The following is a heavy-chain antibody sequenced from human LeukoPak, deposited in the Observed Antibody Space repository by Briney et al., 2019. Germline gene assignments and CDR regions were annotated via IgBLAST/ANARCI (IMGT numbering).Heavy chain of an antibody. CDR1: GYTFTSYA. J-gene: IGHJ4*02. CDR3: ARVSRYYYGSGSRAEAGY. D-gene: IGHD3-10*01. CDR2: INTNTGNP. Sequence: ASVKVSCKASGYTFTSYAMNWVRQAPGQGLEWMGWINTNTGNPTYAQGFTGRFVFSLDTSVSTAYLQISSPKAEDTAVYYCARVSRYYYGSGSRAEAGYWGQGTLVTVSS. V-gene: IGHV7-4-1*02.